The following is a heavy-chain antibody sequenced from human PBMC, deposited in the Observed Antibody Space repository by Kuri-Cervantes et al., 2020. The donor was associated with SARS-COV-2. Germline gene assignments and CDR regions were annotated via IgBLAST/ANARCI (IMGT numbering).Heavy chain of an antibody. CDR2: INPNSGGT. D-gene: IGHD6-25*01. Sequence: ASVKVSCKASGYTFTGYYMHWVRQAPGQGLEWMGWINPNSGGTNYAQKFQGWVTMTRDTSISTVYMELSRLRSDDTAGYYCARSTPFRRLRVNSQGGAFDIWGQGTMVTVSS. J-gene: IGHJ3*02. V-gene: IGHV1-2*04. CDR3: ARSTPFRRLRVNSQGGAFDI. CDR1: GYTFTGYY.